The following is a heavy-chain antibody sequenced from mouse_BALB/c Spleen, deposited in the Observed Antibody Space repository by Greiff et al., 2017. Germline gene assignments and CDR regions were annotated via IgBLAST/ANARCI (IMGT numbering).Heavy chain of an antibody. Sequence: EVQLQQTGPELVKPGASVKISCKASGYSFTDYIMLWVKQSHGKSLEWIGNINPYYGSTSYNLKFKGKATLTVDKSSSTAYMQLNSLTSEDSAVYYCARTENYDYPAWFAYWGQGTLVTVSA. CDR1: GYSFTDYI. CDR2: INPYYGST. D-gene: IGHD2-4*01. CDR3: ARTENYDYPAWFAY. V-gene: IGHV1-39*01. J-gene: IGHJ3*01.